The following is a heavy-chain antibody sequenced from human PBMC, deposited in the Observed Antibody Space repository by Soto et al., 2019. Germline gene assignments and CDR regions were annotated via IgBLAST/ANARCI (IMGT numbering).Heavy chain of an antibody. J-gene: IGHJ4*02. CDR3: ASATRPDCGGGCSLDY. CDR1: GFTFSSYG. D-gene: IGHD2-21*02. Sequence: QVQLVESGGGVVQPGRSLRLSCAASGFTFSSYGMHWVRQAPGKGLEWVAVIWYDGSNKYYADSVKGRFTISRDNSNNRQYRQMNSLRADDTAVYYCASATRPDCGGGCSLDYWGQGTLVTVSS. CDR2: IWYDGSNK. V-gene: IGHV3-33*01.